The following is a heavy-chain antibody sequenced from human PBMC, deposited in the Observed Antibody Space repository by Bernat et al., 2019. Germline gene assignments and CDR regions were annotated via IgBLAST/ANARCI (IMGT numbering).Heavy chain of an antibody. J-gene: IGHJ6*03. V-gene: IGHV3-11*05. Sequence: QVQLVESGGGLVKPGGSLRLSCAASGFTFSDYYMSWIRQAPGKGLDWVSYISSSSSHTTYADSVKGRYTITRDNAKNSLYLQMNSLRAEDTAVYYCARGTSTSAPYMDVWGKGTTVTVSS. CDR1: GFTFSDYY. CDR3: ARGTSTSAPYMDV. CDR2: ISSSSSHT.